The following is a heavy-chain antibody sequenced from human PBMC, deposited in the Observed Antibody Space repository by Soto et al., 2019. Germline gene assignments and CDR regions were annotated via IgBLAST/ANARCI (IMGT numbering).Heavy chain of an antibody. CDR3: AREGKDIVATIRPYYFDY. Sequence: QVQLVESGGGVVQPGRSLRLSCAASGFTFSSYGMHWVRQAPGKGLEWVAVIWYDGSNKCHADSVKGRFTISKDNSQNTLYLQMNSLRAEDTAVYYCAREGKDIVATIRPYYFDYWGQGTLVTVSS. J-gene: IGHJ4*02. V-gene: IGHV3-33*01. CDR2: IWYDGSNK. CDR1: GFTFSSYG. D-gene: IGHD5-12*01.